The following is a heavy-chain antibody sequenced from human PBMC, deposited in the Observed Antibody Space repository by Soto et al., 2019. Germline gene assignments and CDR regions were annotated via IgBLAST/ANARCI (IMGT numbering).Heavy chain of an antibody. V-gene: IGHV3-33*01. CDR1: GFTFSSYG. CDR2: IWYDGSNK. CDR3: ARYGGGGGMDV. J-gene: IGHJ6*02. D-gene: IGHD3-16*01. Sequence: QVQLVESGGGVVQPGRSLRLSCAASGFTFSSYGMHWVRQAPGKGLEWVAVIWYDGSNKYYADSVKGRFTISRDNSKNTLYLQMNSLRAEDTAVYYCARYGGGGGMDVWSQGTTVTVSS.